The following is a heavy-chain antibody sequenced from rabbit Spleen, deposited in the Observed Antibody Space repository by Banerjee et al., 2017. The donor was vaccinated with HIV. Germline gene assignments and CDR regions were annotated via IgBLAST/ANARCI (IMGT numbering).Heavy chain of an antibody. Sequence: QEELEESGGGLVKPEGSLTLTCKASGFSFSDRDVMCWVRQAPGKGLEWIACINTATGKPVYSTWAKGRFTVSTTSSTTVTLQMTSLTAADTATYFCARNFDLWGQGTLVTVS. CDR1: GFSFSDRDV. J-gene: IGHJ4*01. CDR2: INTATGKP. CDR3: ARNFDL. V-gene: IGHV1S45*01.